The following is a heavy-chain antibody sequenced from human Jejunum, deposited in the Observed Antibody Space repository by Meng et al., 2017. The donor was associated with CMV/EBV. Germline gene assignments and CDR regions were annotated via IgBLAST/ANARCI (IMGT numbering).Heavy chain of an antibody. CDR3: ARQYTSSYDANGNELDH. CDR2: VYYTGRT. D-gene: IGHD4/OR15-4a*01. Sequence: GALSGSYFNWLRQPPGKGLEWIGSVYYTGRTNYNPSLKSRVTISVDTSKNQFSLKLSSVTAADTAVYYCARQYTSSYDANGNELDHWGQGTLVTVSS. J-gene: IGHJ4*02. V-gene: IGHV4-59*01. CDR1: GALSGSY.